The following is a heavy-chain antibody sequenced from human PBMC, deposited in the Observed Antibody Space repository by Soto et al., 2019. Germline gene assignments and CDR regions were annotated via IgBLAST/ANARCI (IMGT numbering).Heavy chain of an antibody. V-gene: IGHV3-23*01. J-gene: IGHJ4*02. CDR2: ISSSGGST. D-gene: IGHD4-4*01. CDR1: GFTFSSYA. Sequence: GGSLRLSCAASGFTFSSYAMSWVRQAPGKGLEWVSAISSSGGSTYYADSVKGRFTISRDNSKNTLYLQMNSLRAEDTAVYYCAKDRRDSGNFFDYWGQGTLVTVSS. CDR3: AKDRRDSGNFFDY.